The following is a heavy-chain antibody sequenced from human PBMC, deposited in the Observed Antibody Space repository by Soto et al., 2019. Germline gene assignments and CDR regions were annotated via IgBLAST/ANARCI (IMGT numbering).Heavy chain of an antibody. CDR2: IYHSGST. J-gene: IGHJ5*02. V-gene: IGHV4-38-2*01. Sequence: PSETLSLTCAVYGGSFSGYYWGWIRQPPGKGLEWIGSIYHSGSTYYNPSLKSRVTISVDTSKNQFSLKLSSVTAADTAVYYCARVTIFGVAKIGFDPWGQGTLVTVSS. CDR1: GGSFSGYY. CDR3: ARVTIFGVAKIGFDP. D-gene: IGHD3-3*01.